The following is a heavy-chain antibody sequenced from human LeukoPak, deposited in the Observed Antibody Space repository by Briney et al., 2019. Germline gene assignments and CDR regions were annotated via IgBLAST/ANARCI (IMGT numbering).Heavy chain of an antibody. Sequence: PGGSLRLSCAASGFTFSNCAMGWVRQAPGKGLEWVSGITNGGTTYHADSVKGRFTISRDNSKNILYLQMISLRAEDTAVYFCARRGLQSTTYYFDYWGQGTRVTVSS. CDR1: GFTFSNCA. J-gene: IGHJ4*02. V-gene: IGHV3-23*01. CDR3: ARRGLQSTTYYFDY. CDR2: ITNGGTT. D-gene: IGHD1-1*01.